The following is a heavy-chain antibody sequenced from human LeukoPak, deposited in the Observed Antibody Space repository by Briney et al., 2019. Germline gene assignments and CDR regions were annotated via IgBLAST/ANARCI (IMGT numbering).Heavy chain of an antibody. CDR3: ARFGSLREPVLDY. V-gene: IGHV4-30-4*01. Sequence: SETLSLTCSVSGGSISRSDHYWSWIRQPPGKGLEWIGNIYYNGITYYNPSLKSRVTMSVDTSQNQFSLKLSSVTATDTAVYYCARFGSLREPVLDYWGQGTLATVSS. D-gene: IGHD3-16*01. CDR2: IYYNGIT. J-gene: IGHJ4*02. CDR1: GGSISRSDHY.